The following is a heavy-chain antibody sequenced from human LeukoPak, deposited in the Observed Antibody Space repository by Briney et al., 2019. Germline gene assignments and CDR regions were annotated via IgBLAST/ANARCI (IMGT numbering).Heavy chain of an antibody. Sequence: ASVKVSCKASGYTFTSYYLHWVRQAPGQGLEWMGIINPSGGNTNYAQKFQGRVTTTRDTSTSTVYMELSSLRSEDTAVYYCARGNGSLDYWGQGTPVTVSS. J-gene: IGHJ4*02. V-gene: IGHV1-46*01. CDR1: GYTFTSYY. CDR3: ARGNGSLDY. CDR2: INPSGGNT. D-gene: IGHD3-10*01.